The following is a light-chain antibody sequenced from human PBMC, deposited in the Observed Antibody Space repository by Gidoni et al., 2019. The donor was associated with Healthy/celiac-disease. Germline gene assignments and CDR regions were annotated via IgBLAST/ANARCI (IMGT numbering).Light chain of an antibody. CDR2: EVS. CDR1: SSDVGGYNY. V-gene: IGLV2-8*01. CDR3: SSYAGSNNLV. J-gene: IGLJ2*01. Sequence: QSALTQPPSASGSLGPSVTISCTGTSSDVGGYNYVSWYQQHPGKAPKLMIYEVSKRPSGVPDRFSGSKSGNTASLTVSGLQAEDEADYYCSSYAGSNNLVFGGGTKLTVL.